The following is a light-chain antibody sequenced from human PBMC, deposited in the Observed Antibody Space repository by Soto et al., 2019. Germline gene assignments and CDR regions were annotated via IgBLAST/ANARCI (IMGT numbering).Light chain of an antibody. Sequence: EIVLTQSPGTLSLSPGERVTLSCRASQSVSSSYLAWYQQKPGQPPRLLIYGASSRATGIPDRFSGSGSGTDFTLTISRLEPEDFAVFYCQHYDSLPITFGQGTRLETK. CDR1: QSVSSSY. CDR3: QHYDSLPIT. J-gene: IGKJ5*01. V-gene: IGKV3-20*01. CDR2: GAS.